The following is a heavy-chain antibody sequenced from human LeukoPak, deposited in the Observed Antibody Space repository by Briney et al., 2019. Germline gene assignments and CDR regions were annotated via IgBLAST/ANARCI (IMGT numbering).Heavy chain of an antibody. Sequence: PSETLSLTCTVSGGSISSYYWSWIRQPPGKGLEWIGYVYYSGSTNYNPSLKSRVTLSVDTSKNQFSLKLSSVTAADTAVYYCARGYCGSTSCYVRPDYWGQGTLVTVSS. J-gene: IGHJ4*02. CDR3: ARGYCGSTSCYVRPDY. D-gene: IGHD2-2*01. CDR1: GGSISSYY. V-gene: IGHV4-59*01. CDR2: VYYSGST.